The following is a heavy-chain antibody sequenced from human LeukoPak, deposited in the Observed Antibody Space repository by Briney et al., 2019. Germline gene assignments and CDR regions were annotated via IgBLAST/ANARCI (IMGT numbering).Heavy chain of an antibody. D-gene: IGHD3-3*01. Sequence: GRSLRLSCAASGFTFSFYAMHWVRQAPGKGLEWVAVISYDGSNKYYADSVKGRFTISRDNSKNTLYPQMNSLRAEDTAVYYCAKEPPHYDFWSGYYGGFDYWGQGTLVTVSS. J-gene: IGHJ4*02. CDR2: ISYDGSNK. CDR3: AKEPPHYDFWSGYYGGFDY. CDR1: GFTFSFYA. V-gene: IGHV3-30-3*01.